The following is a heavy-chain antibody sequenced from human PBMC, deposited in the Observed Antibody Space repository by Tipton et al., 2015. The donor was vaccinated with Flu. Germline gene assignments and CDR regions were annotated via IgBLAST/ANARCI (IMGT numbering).Heavy chain of an antibody. Sequence: TLSLTCAVYGGSFSGYYWSWIRQPPGKGLEWIGEINHSGSTNYNPSLKSRVTISVDTSKNQFSLKLSSVTAADTAVYYCARQGKGWAARAFDYWGQGTLVTVSS. V-gene: IGHV4-34*01. J-gene: IGHJ4*02. D-gene: IGHD6-6*01. CDR3: ARQGKGWAARAFDY. CDR2: INHSGST. CDR1: GGSFSGYY.